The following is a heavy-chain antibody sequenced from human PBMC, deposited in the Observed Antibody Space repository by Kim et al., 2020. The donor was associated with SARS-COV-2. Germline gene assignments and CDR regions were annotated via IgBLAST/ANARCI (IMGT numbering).Heavy chain of an antibody. Sequence: NDAQKYQGRVTMTRDTSISTAYMELSSLRSDDTAVYYCATDYSGSGSYYNCWGQGTLVTVSS. V-gene: IGHV1-2*02. CDR3: ATDYSGSGSYYNC. D-gene: IGHD3-10*01. J-gene: IGHJ4*02.